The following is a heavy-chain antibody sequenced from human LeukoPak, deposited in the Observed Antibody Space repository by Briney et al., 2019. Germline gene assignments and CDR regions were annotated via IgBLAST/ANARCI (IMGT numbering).Heavy chain of an antibody. D-gene: IGHD3-10*01. V-gene: IGHV4-4*09. J-gene: IGHJ2*01. CDR2: ISPSGST. CDR1: GGSITSYY. CDR3: ARLAIRSTWYFDL. Sequence: SETLSLTCTVSGGSITSYYYNWIRQPKGQGLEWIGFISPSGSTNYNPSLKGRVSISVNKSKNQCSLKVNSVAAADTAVYYCARLAIRSTWYFDLWGRGTLVTVSS.